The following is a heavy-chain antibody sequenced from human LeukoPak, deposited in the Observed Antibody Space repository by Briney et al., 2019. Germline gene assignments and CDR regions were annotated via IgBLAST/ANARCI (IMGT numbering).Heavy chain of an antibody. Sequence: SVKVSCKASGGTFSSYAISWVRQAPGQGLEWMGGIIPIFGTANYAQKFQGRVTITADESTSTAYMELSSLRSEDTAVCYCARAPIFILGIAAPEGYYFDYWGQGTLVTVSS. CDR1: GGTFSSYA. CDR2: IIPIFGTA. V-gene: IGHV1-69*13. CDR3: ARAPIFILGIAAPEGYYFDY. J-gene: IGHJ4*02. D-gene: IGHD6-13*01.